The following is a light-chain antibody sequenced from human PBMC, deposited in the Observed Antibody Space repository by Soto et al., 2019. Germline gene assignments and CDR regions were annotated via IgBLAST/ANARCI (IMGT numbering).Light chain of an antibody. CDR3: QHRSEWPVS. V-gene: IGKV3-11*01. Sequence: EIVLTQSPTTLSLSPGERATLSCRASQSVGSYLAWYEQRPGQAPRILISDASNRATGIPARFSGSGSGTDFTITISSLEPEDFEIYYCQHRSEWPVSFGQGTRLEIK. CDR2: DAS. J-gene: IGKJ5*01. CDR1: QSVGSY.